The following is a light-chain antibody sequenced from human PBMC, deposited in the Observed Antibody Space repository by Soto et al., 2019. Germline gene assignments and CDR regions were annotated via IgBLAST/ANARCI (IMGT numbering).Light chain of an antibody. CDR3: CSYAGNYTYV. CDR2: DVS. V-gene: IGLV2-11*01. CDR1: SSDVGGYIY. Sequence: QSALTQTRAVSGSPGQSVTISCTGTSSDVGGYIYVSWYQQHPGKAPKLMMFDVSKRPSGVPDRFSGSKSDNTASLTISGLQTEDEADYFCCSYAGNYTYVFGTGTKVTVL. J-gene: IGLJ1*01.